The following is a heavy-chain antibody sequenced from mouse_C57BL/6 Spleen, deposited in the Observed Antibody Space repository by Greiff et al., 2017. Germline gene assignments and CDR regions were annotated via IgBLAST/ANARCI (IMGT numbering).Heavy chain of an antibody. Sequence: VQLQQPGAELVRPGTSVKLSCKASGYTFTSYWMHWVKQRPGQGLEWIGVIDPSDSYTNYNQKFKGKATLTVDTSSSTAYMQLSSLTSEDSAVYYCARYYGRLLDYWGQGTTLTVSS. V-gene: IGHV1-59*01. D-gene: IGHD1-1*01. J-gene: IGHJ2*01. CDR3: ARYYGRLLDY. CDR2: IDPSDSYT. CDR1: GYTFTSYW.